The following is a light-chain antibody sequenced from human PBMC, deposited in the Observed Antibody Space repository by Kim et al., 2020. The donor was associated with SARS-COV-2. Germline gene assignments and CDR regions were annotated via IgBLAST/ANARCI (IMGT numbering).Light chain of an antibody. J-gene: IGKJ1*01. V-gene: IGKV1-5*01. CDR2: DAS. CDR1: ESVSGW. Sequence: IQMTQSPSTLSASVGDRVTITCRASESVSGWVAWYQQKPGKAPNVLIFDASTLYNGVPSRFSGSGSGTEFTLPISSLQPDDVATYYCQQYGSYSRTFGQGTKVDIK. CDR3: QQYGSYSRT.